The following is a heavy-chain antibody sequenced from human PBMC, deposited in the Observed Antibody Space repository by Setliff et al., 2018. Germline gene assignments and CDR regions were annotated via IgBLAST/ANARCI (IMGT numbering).Heavy chain of an antibody. V-gene: IGHV4-38-2*01. CDR2: IYHSGKT. D-gene: IGHD2-8*01. J-gene: IGHJ3*01. CDR1: GYSISSGYY. Sequence: LSETLSLTCAFSGYSISSGYYWGWIRQPPGKGLEWIGSIYHSGKTYYNPSLKSRVTISVDTSKNQFSLKLSSVTAADTAVYYCARIDIVLMVYADWGQGTMVTVSS. CDR3: ARIDIVLMVYAD.